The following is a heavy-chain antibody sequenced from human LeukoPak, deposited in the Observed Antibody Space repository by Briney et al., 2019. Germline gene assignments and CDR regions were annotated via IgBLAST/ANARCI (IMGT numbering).Heavy chain of an antibody. CDR1: GFSFSGSG. V-gene: IGHV3-30*03. CDR2: ISYDGSDK. J-gene: IGHJ4*02. Sequence: PGGSLRLSCAASGFSFSGSGMHWVRQAPGKGLEWVAVISYDGSDKYYADSVKGRFTISRDNSRNTLCLQMNTLRAEDTAVYYCARTSGSYPINDVDYWGQGTLVTVSS. CDR3: ARTSGSYPINDVDY. D-gene: IGHD1-26*01.